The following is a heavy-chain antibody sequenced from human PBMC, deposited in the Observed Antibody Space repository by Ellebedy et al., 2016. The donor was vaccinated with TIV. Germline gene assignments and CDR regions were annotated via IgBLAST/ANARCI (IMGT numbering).Heavy chain of an antibody. CDR3: ARGLLHRYGGYVRRGDYFDY. D-gene: IGHD5-12*01. V-gene: IGHV4-39*07. J-gene: IGHJ4*02. CDR1: GVSISSSSYY. CDR2: IYYSGST. Sequence: SETLSLTXTVSGVSISSSSYYWGWIRQPPGKGLEWIGSIYYSGSTYYNPSLKSRVTISVDTSKNQFSLKLSSVTAADTAVYYCARGLLHRYGGYVRRGDYFDYWGPGTLVTVSS.